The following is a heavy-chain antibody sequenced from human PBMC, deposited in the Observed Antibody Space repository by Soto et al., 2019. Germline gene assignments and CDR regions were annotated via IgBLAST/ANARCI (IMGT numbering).Heavy chain of an antibody. Sequence: QVQLQVSAPGLVKPSETLSLTCTVSGDSISAYSWSWVRQPPGKGLEWIGNIHYHGNTKYHPSLKSRVTMSVDTPKNQFSLKLISVTAADTAKYFCAREGNLGRWIQPLDFWGQGTLVTVSS. CDR2: IHYHGNT. CDR3: AREGNLGRWIQPLDF. CDR1: GDSISAYS. D-gene: IGHD5-18*01. J-gene: IGHJ4*02. V-gene: IGHV4-59*01.